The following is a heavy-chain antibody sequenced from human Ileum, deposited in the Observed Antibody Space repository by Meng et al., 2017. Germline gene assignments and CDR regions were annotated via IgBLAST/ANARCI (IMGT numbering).Heavy chain of an antibody. CDR3: ANFYIS. D-gene: IGHD3-3*01. CDR1: GFTFRDYY. V-gene: IGHV3-11*04. Sequence: QMQLVGSGGGLVKPGGSLGLSCGGSGFTFRDYYMNWIRQAPGKGLEWVSCISGSANTIFYADSVRGRFTISRDNANNALYLQMNNLRAEDTAVYYCANFYISWGQGTLVTVSS. J-gene: IGHJ4*02. CDR2: ISGSANTI.